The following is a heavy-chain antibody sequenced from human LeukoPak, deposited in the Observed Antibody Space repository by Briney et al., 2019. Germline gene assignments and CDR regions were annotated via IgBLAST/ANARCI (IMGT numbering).Heavy chain of an antibody. D-gene: IGHD3-10*01. J-gene: IGHJ6*03. Sequence: GGSLRLSCAASGFTFSSYAMSWVRQAPGKGLEWVSAISGSGGSTYYTDSVKGRFTISRDNSKNTLYLQMNSLRAEDTAVYYCAKPLWFGELLVPNYYYYYMDVWGKGTTVTVSS. V-gene: IGHV3-23*01. CDR3: AKPLWFGELLVPNYYYYYMDV. CDR2: ISGSGGST. CDR1: GFTFSSYA.